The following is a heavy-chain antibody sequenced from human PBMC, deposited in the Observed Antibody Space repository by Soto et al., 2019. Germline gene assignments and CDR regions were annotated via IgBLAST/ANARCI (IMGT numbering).Heavy chain of an antibody. CDR1: GYTLTDLS. CDR3: ATYGYSGYDLEWGYYFDY. V-gene: IGHV1-24*01. J-gene: IGHJ4*02. D-gene: IGHD5-12*01. Sequence: ASVKVSCKVSGYTLTDLSMHWVQQAPGKRHEWMGGFDPEDGETIYAQKFQGRVTMTEDTSTDTAYMELSSLRSEDTAVYYCATYGYSGYDLEWGYYFDYWGQGTLVTVS. CDR2: FDPEDGET.